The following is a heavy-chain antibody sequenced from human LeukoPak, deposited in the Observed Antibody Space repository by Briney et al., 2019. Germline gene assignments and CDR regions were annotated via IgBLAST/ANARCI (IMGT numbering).Heavy chain of an antibody. J-gene: IGHJ5*02. D-gene: IGHD2-2*01. CDR1: GGSISSYY. V-gene: IGHV4-59*01. Sequence: SETLSLTCTVSGGSISSYYWSWIRQPPGKGLEWIGYIYYSGSTNYNPSLKSRVTISVDTSKNQFSLKLSSVAAADTAVYYCARLRGVVPAASKRFDPWGQGTLVTVSS. CDR2: IYYSGST. CDR3: ARLRGVVPAASKRFDP.